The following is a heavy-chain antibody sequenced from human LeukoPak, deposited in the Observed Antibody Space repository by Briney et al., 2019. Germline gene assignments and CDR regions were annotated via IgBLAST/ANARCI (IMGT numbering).Heavy chain of an antibody. Sequence: GGSLRLSCAASGFTFSGYWMHWVRQAPGKGLVWVSRINSDGSNINYADSVKGRFTISRDNAKNTLYLQMNSLRAEGTAVYYCARGTGSYILDYWGQGTLVTVSS. CDR2: INSDGSNI. V-gene: IGHV3-74*01. J-gene: IGHJ4*02. CDR3: ARGTGSYILDY. D-gene: IGHD6-6*01. CDR1: GFTFSGYW.